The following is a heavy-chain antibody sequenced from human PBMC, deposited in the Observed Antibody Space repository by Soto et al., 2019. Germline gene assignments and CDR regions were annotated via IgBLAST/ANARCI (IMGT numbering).Heavy chain of an antibody. CDR1: GFTFSSYG. D-gene: IGHD5-18*01. CDR2: ISGSGGST. J-gene: IGHJ4*02. V-gene: IGHV3-23*01. CDR3: AKTGPGSSYGYYFDS. Sequence: LRLSCAASGFTFSSYGMSWVRQAPGEGLEWVSGISGSGGSTYYADSVKGRFTISRDNSKNTLYLQMYSLRAEDTAVYYCAKTGPGSSYGYYFDSWGQGTLVTISS.